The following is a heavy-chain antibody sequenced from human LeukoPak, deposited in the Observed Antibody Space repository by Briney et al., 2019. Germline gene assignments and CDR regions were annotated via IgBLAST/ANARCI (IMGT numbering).Heavy chain of an antibody. CDR3: ARDRQMYYDILTDVYYYYMDV. D-gene: IGHD3-9*01. CDR2: ISHDGSNE. J-gene: IGHJ6*03. V-gene: IGHV3-30*04. Sequence: GGSLRLSCAASGFTFNSYPMHWVRQAPGKGLEWVAVISHDGSNEYHADSVKGRFTISRDNAKNSLYLQLNSLRAEDTAVYFCARDRQMYYDILTDVYYYYMDVWGKGTTVTISS. CDR1: GFTFNSYP.